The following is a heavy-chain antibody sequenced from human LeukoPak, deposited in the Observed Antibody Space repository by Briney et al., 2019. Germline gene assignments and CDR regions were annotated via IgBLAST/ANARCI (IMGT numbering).Heavy chain of an antibody. J-gene: IGHJ4*02. D-gene: IGHD5-18*01. Sequence: GGSLRLSCAASGFTFSDYYMSWIRQAPGKGLEWVSYISSSGSTIYYADSVKGRFTISRDNAKNTLYLQMNSLRAEDTAVYYCAKSTAMAPDLIDYWGQGTLVTVSS. V-gene: IGHV3-11*04. CDR3: AKSTAMAPDLIDY. CDR1: GFTFSDYY. CDR2: ISSSGSTI.